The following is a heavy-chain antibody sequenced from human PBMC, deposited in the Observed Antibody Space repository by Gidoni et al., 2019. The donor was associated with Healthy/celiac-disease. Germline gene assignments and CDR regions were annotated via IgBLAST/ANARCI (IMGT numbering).Heavy chain of an antibody. CDR1: GGSLSRGDYY. V-gene: IGHV4-30-4*01. CDR3: ARVSYDILTGYPFDY. CDR2: IYYSGST. J-gene: IGHJ4*02. D-gene: IGHD3-9*01. Sequence: QVQLQESGPGLVKPSQTLSLTCTVSGGSLSRGDYYWSWIRQPPGKGLEWIGYIYYSGSTYYNPSLKSRVTISVDTSKNQFSLKLSSVTAADTAVYYCARVSYDILTGYPFDYWGQGTLVTVSS.